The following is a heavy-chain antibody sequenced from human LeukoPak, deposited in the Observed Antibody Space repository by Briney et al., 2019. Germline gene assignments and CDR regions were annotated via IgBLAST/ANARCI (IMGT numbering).Heavy chain of an antibody. CDR2: ISGSGGST. Sequence: PGGCLRLSCAASGVTSSTYAMSWVRQAPGKGLGWVSPISGSGGSTYYADSVEGRCTLSRDNSKNTLYLQMNSVRAEDTAVYYCATADYWGRGTLGTVSS. CDR1: GVTSSTYA. V-gene: IGHV3-23*01. J-gene: IGHJ4*02. CDR3: ATADY.